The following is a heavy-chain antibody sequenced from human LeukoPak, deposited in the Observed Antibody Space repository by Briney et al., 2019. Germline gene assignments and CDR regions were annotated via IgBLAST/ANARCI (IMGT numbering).Heavy chain of an antibody. CDR3: ARGRVSSSTWYSTCYYYFYMDV. J-gene: IGHJ6*03. CDR2: VDHTGST. D-gene: IGHD1-1*01. Sequence: SETLSLTCSVSDDSITMYYWTWIRQPPGKGLEWIGYVDHTGSTNFNPSLNGRVSISRDTTKNLFSLRLRSVTAADTAVYFCARGRVSSSTWYSTCYYYFYMDVWGKGTTVTVSS. CDR1: DDSITMYY. V-gene: IGHV4-59*01.